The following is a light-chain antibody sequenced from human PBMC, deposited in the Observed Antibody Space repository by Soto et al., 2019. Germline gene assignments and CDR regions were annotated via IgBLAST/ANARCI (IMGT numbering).Light chain of an antibody. CDR1: QSVSSSY. CDR3: QQFGSSIPHT. Sequence: EIVLTQSPATLSLSPGDRATLSCGASQSVSSSYLAWFQQKPGLAPRLLIYGALSRATGIPDRFSGSGSGTDFTLTISRLEPENFGVYYCQQFGSSIPHTFGQGTKLGIK. J-gene: IGKJ2*01. CDR2: GAL. V-gene: IGKV3D-20*01.